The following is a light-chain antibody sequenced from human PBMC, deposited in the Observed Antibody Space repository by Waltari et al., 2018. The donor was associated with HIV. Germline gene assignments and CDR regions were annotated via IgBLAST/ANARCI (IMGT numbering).Light chain of an antibody. Sequence: SYELTQPLSVSVALGQTARIPCGGENIGGKHVHWYQQKKPGQAPVLVIYRDINRPSGIPERFSGSNSGNTATLTIRGVQAGDEADYYCQVWDTGTHVLFGGGTKLTVL. J-gene: IGLJ2*01. CDR3: QVWDTGTHVL. CDR1: NIGGKH. CDR2: RDI. V-gene: IGLV3-9*01.